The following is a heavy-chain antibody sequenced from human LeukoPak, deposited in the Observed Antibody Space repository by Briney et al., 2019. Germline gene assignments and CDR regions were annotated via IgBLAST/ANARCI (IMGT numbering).Heavy chain of an antibody. V-gene: IGHV3-23*01. CDR3: AGGATAVIFKMGRD. Sequence: GGSLRLSCAASGFTFSNYAMSWVRQAPGKGLEWVSGISGDGVHTYYAGSVKGRFTISRVNSRNTIYLQMNSLRGDDTAVYYCAGGATAVIFKMGRDWGQGTLVTVSS. CDR1: GFTFSNYA. J-gene: IGHJ4*02. CDR2: ISGDGVHT. D-gene: IGHD3/OR15-3a*01.